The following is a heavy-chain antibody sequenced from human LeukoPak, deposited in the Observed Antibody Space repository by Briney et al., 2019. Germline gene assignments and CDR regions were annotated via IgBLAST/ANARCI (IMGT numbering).Heavy chain of an antibody. CDR3: ARGAEGTQGSSWPYYYYYYYMDV. Sequence: SETLSLTCTVSGGSIPISTYYWGWVRQPPGKGLEWIGEINHSGSTNYNPSLKSRVTISVDTSKNQFSLKLSSVTAADTAVYYCARGAEGTQGSSWPYYYYYYYMDVWGKGTTVTVSS. CDR2: INHSGST. D-gene: IGHD6-13*01. CDR1: GGSIPISTYY. V-gene: IGHV4-39*07. J-gene: IGHJ6*03.